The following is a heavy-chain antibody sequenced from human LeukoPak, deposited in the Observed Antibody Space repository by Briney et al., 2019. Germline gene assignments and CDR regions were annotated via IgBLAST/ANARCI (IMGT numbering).Heavy chain of an antibody. J-gene: IGHJ6*02. CDR3: ARDGAYCGGDCPRGYYYYGMDV. CDR1: GYTFTSYG. D-gene: IGHD2-21*02. CDR2: INTYNGNT. V-gene: IGHV1-18*01. Sequence: ASVKVCCKASGYTFTSYGISWVRQAPGQGLEWMGWINTYNGNTNYAQKLQGRVTMTTDTSTSTAYMELRSLRSDDTAVYYCARDGAYCGGDCPRGYYYYGMDVWGQGTTVTVSS.